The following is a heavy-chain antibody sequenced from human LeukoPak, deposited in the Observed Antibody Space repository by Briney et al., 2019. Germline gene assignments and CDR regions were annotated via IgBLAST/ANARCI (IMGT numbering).Heavy chain of an antibody. D-gene: IGHD2-2*01. Sequence: GGSLRLSCAASGFTFSDYYMSWIRQAPGKGLEWVSYIRSSGSTIYYADSVKGRFTISTDNAKTSLYLQMNSLRAEDTAVYYCARADCSSTSCYEFDYWGQGTLVTVSS. V-gene: IGHV3-11*04. CDR1: GFTFSDYY. CDR3: ARADCSSTSCYEFDY. CDR2: IRSSGSTI. J-gene: IGHJ4*02.